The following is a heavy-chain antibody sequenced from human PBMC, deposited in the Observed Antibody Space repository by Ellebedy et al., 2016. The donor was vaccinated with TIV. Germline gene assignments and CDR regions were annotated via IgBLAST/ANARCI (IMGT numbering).Heavy chain of an antibody. Sequence: AASVKVSCKASGGTFSSYAISWVRQAPGQGLEWMGRIIPILGIANYAQKFQGRVTITADKSTSTAYMELSSLRSEDTAVYYCASYRPDYYDSSGYDYWGQGTLVTVSS. D-gene: IGHD3-22*01. CDR1: GGTFSSYA. V-gene: IGHV1-69*04. CDR2: IIPILGIA. CDR3: ASYRPDYYDSSGYDY. J-gene: IGHJ4*02.